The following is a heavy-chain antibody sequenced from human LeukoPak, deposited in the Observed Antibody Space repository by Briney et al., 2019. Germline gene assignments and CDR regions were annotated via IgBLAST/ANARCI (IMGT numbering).Heavy chain of an antibody. CDR2: ISAYNGNT. CDR3: ARDSDYDFWSGESYYYYGMDV. J-gene: IGHJ6*02. Sequence: ASVKVSCKASGYTFTSYGISWVRQAPGQGLEWMGWISAYNGNTNYAQKLQGRVTMTTDTSTSTAYMELRSLRSDDTAVYYCARDSDYDFWSGESYYYYGMDVWGQGTTVTVSS. D-gene: IGHD3-3*01. CDR1: GYTFTSYG. V-gene: IGHV1-18*01.